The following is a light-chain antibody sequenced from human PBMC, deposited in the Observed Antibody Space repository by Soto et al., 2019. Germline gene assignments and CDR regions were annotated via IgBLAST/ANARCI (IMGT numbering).Light chain of an antibody. CDR1: SIDVGLYKY. CDR3: MSPTTSVTWV. V-gene: IGLV2-14*03. Sequence: QSALTQPASVSGSPGQSITISCTATSIDVGLYKYVSWYQQHPGKAPKLIIYDVTNRPSGVSSRFSGSKSGNTASLTISGLLPEDEADYYCMSPTTSVTWVFGGGTKLTVL. CDR2: DVT. J-gene: IGLJ3*02.